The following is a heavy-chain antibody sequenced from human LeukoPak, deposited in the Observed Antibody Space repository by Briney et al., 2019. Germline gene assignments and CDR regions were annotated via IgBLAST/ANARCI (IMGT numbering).Heavy chain of an antibody. V-gene: IGHV4-38-2*01. CDR2: IYRSGSA. CDR1: RYSINSGYH. D-gene: IGHD4-11*01. J-gene: IGHJ4*02. CDR3: ARVDYILDY. Sequence: SETLSLTCAVSRYSINSGYHWAWIRQPPGKGLEWIGSIYRSGSAYYNPSLKSRVTISVDTSKNQFSLRATSVTAADTAVYYCARVDYILDYWGQGTRVTVSS.